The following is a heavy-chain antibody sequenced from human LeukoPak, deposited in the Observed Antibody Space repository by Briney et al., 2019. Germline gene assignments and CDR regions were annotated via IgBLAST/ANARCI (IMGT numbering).Heavy chain of an antibody. D-gene: IGHD1-26*01. V-gene: IGHV4-34*01. J-gene: IGHJ4*02. Sequence: SETLSLTCAVYGGSFSGYYWSWIRQPPGKGLEWMGEINHSGSTNYNPSLKSRVTISVDTSKNQFSLKLSSVTAADTAVYYCARGRPQRLIQWELLRGFDYWGQGTLVTVSS. CDR2: INHSGST. CDR3: ARGRPQRLIQWELLRGFDY. CDR1: GGSFSGYY.